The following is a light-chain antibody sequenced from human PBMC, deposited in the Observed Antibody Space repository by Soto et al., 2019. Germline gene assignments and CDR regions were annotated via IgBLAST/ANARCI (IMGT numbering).Light chain of an antibody. CDR2: GAS. CDR1: QSVSSK. J-gene: IGKJ2*01. Sequence: EIVMTQSPATLSLSPGERVTLSCRASQSVSSKLVWYQQKPGQAPRLLIYGASIRATDIPARFSGSGSGTEFTLTISRLQSEDFAIFYCQQYSNWPYTFGQGTKLEIK. V-gene: IGKV3-15*01. CDR3: QQYSNWPYT.